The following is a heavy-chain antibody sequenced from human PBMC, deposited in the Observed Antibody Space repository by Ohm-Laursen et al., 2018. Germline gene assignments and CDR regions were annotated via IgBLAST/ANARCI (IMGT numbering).Heavy chain of an antibody. V-gene: IGHV3-21*01. D-gene: IGHD3-16*01. CDR2: ISSSSSYI. Sequence: GSLRLSCSASGFTFSSYSMNWVRQAPGKGLEWVSSISSSSSYIYYADSVKGRFTISRDNSRNTLYLQMDSLGIEDTAMYYCARDQWSHGLNWNFDLWGCGTQVTVSS. CDR1: GFTFSSYS. J-gene: IGHJ2*01. CDR3: ARDQWSHGLNWNFDL.